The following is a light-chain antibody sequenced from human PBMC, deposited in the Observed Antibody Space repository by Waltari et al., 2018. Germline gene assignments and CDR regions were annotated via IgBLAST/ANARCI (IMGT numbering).Light chain of an antibody. J-gene: IGLJ3*02. CDR1: SSNIGSHT. Sequence: QSVLTQPPSASGTPGQTVTISCSGSSSNIGSHTVNWYQHLPGTAPKLLIYNNKQRPSGVPDRFSGSKSGTSASPALSGLQSDDEAHYYCSTWDGSLTGVVFGGGTKLTVL. V-gene: IGLV1-44*01. CDR2: NNK. CDR3: STWDGSLTGVV.